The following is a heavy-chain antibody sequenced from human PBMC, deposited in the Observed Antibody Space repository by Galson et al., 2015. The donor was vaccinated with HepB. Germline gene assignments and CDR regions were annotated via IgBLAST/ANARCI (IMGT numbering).Heavy chain of an antibody. J-gene: IGHJ6*02. V-gene: IGHV3-21*01. D-gene: IGHD6-13*01. CDR3: ARLSPFIAAAGTSYYYYGMDV. CDR1: GFTFSSYS. CDR2: ISSSSSYI. Sequence: SLRLSCAASGFTFSSYSMNWVRQAPGKGLEWVSSISSSSSYIYYADSVKGRFTISRDNAKNSLYLQMNSLRAEDTAVYYCARLSPFIAAAGTSYYYYGMDVWGQGTTVTVSS.